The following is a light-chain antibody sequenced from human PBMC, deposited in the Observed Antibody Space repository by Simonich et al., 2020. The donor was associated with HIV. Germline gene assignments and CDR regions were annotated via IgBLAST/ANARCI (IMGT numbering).Light chain of an antibody. Sequence: DIQMTQSPSSLSASVGDRVSITCQASQDISNYLNWYHQQPGKAPKVLIYDASNLETGVPSRYSGSGSGTYFTFTISSLQPEDFATYYCQQYNSYPYIFGQGTKLEIK. CDR3: QQYNSYPYI. CDR2: DAS. J-gene: IGKJ2*01. V-gene: IGKV1-33*01. CDR1: QDISNY.